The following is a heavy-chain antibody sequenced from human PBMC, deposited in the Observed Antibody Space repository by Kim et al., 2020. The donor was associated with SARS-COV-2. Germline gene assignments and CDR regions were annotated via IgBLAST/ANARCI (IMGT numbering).Heavy chain of an antibody. J-gene: IGHJ5*02. D-gene: IGHD6-13*01. CDR3: AKTSTSSWYGGWFGP. CDR1: GGSISGYY. CDR2: INHSGTT. Sequence: SETLSLTCTVSGGSISGYYWSWIRQTPGKGLEWIAYINHSGTTTYSPSLKSRVSMSVDMSKNQFSLRMTSVTAADTAVYYCAKTSTSSWYGGWFGPWGQGILVTVSS. V-gene: IGHV4-59*03.